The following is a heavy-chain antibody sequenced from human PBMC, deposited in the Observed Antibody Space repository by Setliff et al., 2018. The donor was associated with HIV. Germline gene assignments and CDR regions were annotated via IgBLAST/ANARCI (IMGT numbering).Heavy chain of an antibody. CDR3: ARDPHYYYYGSGSVVFDY. D-gene: IGHD3-10*01. CDR2: IYHTGST. CDR1: GLTFSSYA. J-gene: IGHJ4*02. Sequence: LRLSCAASGLTFSSYAMSWIRQPPGNGLEWIGSIYHTGSTYYKPSLKSRVTISVDTSKNQFSLRLSYVAAGDTAVYYCARDPHYYYYGSGSVVFDYWGQGTLVTVSS. V-gene: IGHV4-38-2*02.